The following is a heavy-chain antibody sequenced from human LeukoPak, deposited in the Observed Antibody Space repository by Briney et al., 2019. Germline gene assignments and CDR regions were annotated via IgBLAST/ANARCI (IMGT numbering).Heavy chain of an antibody. Sequence: PGGSLRLSCAASGFTFSSYGMHWVRHAPGKGLEWVAFIRYDTTNAYYADSVKGRFTISRDNSNNTLYLRMNSLRTADTAVYYCAKDTSTGYYSDAYDIWGRGTMVTVSS. CDR2: IRYDTTNA. V-gene: IGHV3-30*02. CDR1: GFTFSSYG. CDR3: AKDTSTGYYSDAYDI. J-gene: IGHJ3*02. D-gene: IGHD3-22*01.